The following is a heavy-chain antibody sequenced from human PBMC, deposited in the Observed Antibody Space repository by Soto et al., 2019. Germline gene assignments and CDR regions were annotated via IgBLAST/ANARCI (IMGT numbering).Heavy chain of an antibody. Sequence: GSLRLYCAASGFTFSSYGMHWVRQAPGKGLEWAAVIWYDGSNKYYADSVKGRFTISRDNSKNTLYLQMNSLRAEDTAVYYCARDSGPVPYYFDYWGQGTLVTVSS. J-gene: IGHJ4*02. V-gene: IGHV3-33*01. CDR2: IWYDGSNK. CDR1: GFTFSSYG. CDR3: ARDSGPVPYYFDY.